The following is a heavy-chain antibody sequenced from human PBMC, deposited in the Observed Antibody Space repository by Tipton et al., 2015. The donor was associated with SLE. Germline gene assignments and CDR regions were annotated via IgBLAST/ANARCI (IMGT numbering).Heavy chain of an antibody. D-gene: IGHD6-13*01. CDR3: ARRRGSSWYEDYFDY. CDR2: INYSGST. Sequence: TLSLTCSVSGDSINSGDYYWSWIRRPPGKALEWIAYINYSGSTNYNPSLKSRVTMSVDTSKNQFSLKLSSVTAADTAVYYCARRRGSSWYEDYFDYWGQGTLVTVSS. CDR1: GDSINSGDYY. J-gene: IGHJ4*02. V-gene: IGHV4-61*08.